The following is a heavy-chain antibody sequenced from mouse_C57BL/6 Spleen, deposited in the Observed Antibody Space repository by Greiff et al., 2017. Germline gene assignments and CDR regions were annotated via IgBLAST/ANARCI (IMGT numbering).Heavy chain of an antibody. Sequence: EVKLEESGGDLVKPGGSLKLSCAASGFTFSSYGMSWVRQTPDKRLEWVATISSGGSYTYYPDSVKGRFTISRDNAKNTLYLQMSSLKSEDTAMYYWAGPGITTGVAPLDYWGQGTTLTVAS. CDR2: ISSGGSYT. CDR1: GFTFSSYG. J-gene: IGHJ2*01. D-gene: IGHD1-1*01. CDR3: AGPGITTGVAPLDY. V-gene: IGHV5-6*02.